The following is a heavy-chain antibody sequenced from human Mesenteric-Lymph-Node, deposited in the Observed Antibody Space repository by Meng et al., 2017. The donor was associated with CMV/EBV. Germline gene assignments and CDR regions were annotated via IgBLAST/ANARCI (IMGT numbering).Heavy chain of an antibody. D-gene: IGHD3-3*01. J-gene: IGHJ6*02. CDR3: AKIRGHYYYGMDV. CDR1: GFTFSNYE. V-gene: IGHV3-48*03. Sequence: GSLRLSCAASGFTFSNYEMNWVRQAPGKGLEWISYISNYGGTIYYADSVKGRFTISRDNAKNSLFLQMNSLRADDTAVYYCAKIRGHYYYGMDVWGQGTTVTVSS. CDR2: ISNYGGTI.